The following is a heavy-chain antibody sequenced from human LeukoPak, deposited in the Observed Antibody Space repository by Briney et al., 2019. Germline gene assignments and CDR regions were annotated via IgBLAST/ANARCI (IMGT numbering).Heavy chain of an antibody. D-gene: IGHD2-2*01. CDR3: ARVPRYCSSTSCYSRFDY. Sequence: ASVKVPCKASGYTFTGYYMHWVRQAPGQGLEWMGWINPNSGGTNYAQKFQGRVTMTRDTSISTAYMELSRLRSDDTAVYYCARVPRYCSSTSCYSRFDYWGQGTLVTVSS. CDR2: INPNSGGT. V-gene: IGHV1-2*02. J-gene: IGHJ4*02. CDR1: GYTFTGYY.